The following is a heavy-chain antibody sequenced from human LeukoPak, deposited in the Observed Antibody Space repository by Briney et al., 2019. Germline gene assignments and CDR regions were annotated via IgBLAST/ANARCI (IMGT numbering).Heavy chain of an antibody. D-gene: IGHD4-23*01. Sequence: GGSMRLSCAASGSTFSDYWMSWVRQPPGKVLEWVANIKQDGSEKYYVYSVKGRFTISRDNAKNSLYLQMNSLTAEDTAVYYCARDRRPSIYGGLDSWGQGTLVTVSS. CDR3: ARDRRPSIYGGLDS. V-gene: IGHV3-7*01. CDR1: GSTFSDYW. CDR2: IKQDGSEK. J-gene: IGHJ5*02.